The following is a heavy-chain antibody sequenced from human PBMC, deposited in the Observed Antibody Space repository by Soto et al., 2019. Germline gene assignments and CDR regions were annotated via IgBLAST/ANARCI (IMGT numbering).Heavy chain of an antibody. CDR2: IVVGSGNT. V-gene: IGHV1-58*01. D-gene: IGHD1-26*01. Sequence: SVKVSCKASGFTFASSAGQWVRQARGQGLEWIGWIVVGSGNTNYAQKFQERVTMTTDTSTSTAYMELRSLRSDDTAVYYCARDWEGYYYYMDVWGKGTTVTVSS. CDR1: GFTFASSA. CDR3: ARDWEGYYYYMDV. J-gene: IGHJ6*03.